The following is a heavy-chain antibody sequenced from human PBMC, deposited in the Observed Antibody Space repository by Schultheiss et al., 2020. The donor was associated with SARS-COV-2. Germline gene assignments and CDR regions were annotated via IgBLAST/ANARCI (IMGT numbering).Heavy chain of an antibody. J-gene: IGHJ6*03. CDR2: ISGSGGST. CDR1: GFTFSSYA. CDR3: AKDQGEIVVVPAAIAPYYYYYMDV. V-gene: IGHV3-23*01. Sequence: GESLKISCAASGFTFSSYAMSWVRQAPGKGLEWVSAISGSGGSTYYADSVKGRFTISRDNSKNTLYLQMNSLRAEDTAVYYCAKDQGEIVVVPAAIAPYYYYYMDVWGKGTTVTVSS. D-gene: IGHD2-2*01.